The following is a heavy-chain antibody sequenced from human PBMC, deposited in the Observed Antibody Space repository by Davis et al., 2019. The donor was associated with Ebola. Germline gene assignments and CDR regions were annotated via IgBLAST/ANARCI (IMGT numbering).Heavy chain of an antibody. CDR2: ISGSGGGT. Sequence: PGGSLRLSCAASGFTFRSYGMSWVRQAPGKGLEWVSAISGSGGGTYYADSVKGRFTISRDNSKNTLYLQMNSLRAEDTAVYYCARDGGMATIYAFDIWGQGTMVTVSS. CDR3: ARDGGMATIYAFDI. CDR1: GFTFRSYG. J-gene: IGHJ3*02. D-gene: IGHD5-24*01. V-gene: IGHV3-23*01.